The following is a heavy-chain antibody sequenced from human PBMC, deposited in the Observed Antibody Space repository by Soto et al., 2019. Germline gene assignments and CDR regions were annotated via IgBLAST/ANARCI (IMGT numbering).Heavy chain of an antibody. CDR2: ISHTDERT. J-gene: IGHJ5*02. D-gene: IGHD1-26*01. CDR1: GFTFSYFE. CDR3: ARDTGRASADL. Sequence: PGGSLRLSCAASGFTFSYFEMNWVRQAPGKGLERVAFISHTDERTGYADSVWGRFTISRDNAKNSLYLHMTRLRVDDTGIYYCARDTGRASADLWGQGTLVTVSS. V-gene: IGHV3-48*03.